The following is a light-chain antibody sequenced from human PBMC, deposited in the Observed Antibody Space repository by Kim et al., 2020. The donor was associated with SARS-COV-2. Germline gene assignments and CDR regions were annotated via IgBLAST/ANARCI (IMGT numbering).Light chain of an antibody. J-gene: IGLJ2*01. CDR2: GRN. CDR1: SLRSYY. Sequence: SSELTQDPDVSVALGQTVRITCQGDSLRSYYETWYQQKPRQAPLLVIFGRNNRPSGIPDRFSGSTSGNTASLTISGAQAEDEADFYCQSRDSGGNVVFGGGTQLTVL. V-gene: IGLV3-19*01. CDR3: QSRDSGGNVV.